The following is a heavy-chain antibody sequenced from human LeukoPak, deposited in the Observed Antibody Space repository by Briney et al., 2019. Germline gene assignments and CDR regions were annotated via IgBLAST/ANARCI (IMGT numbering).Heavy chain of an antibody. Sequence: GRSLRLSCAASGFTFSSYAMHWVRQAPGKGLEWVAVISYDGSNKYYADSVEGRFTISRDNSKNTLYLQMNSLRAEDTAVYYCATACGGDCYSDYWGQGTLVTVSS. V-gene: IGHV3-30*04. D-gene: IGHD2-21*02. CDR1: GFTFSSYA. J-gene: IGHJ4*02. CDR3: ATACGGDCYSDY. CDR2: ISYDGSNK.